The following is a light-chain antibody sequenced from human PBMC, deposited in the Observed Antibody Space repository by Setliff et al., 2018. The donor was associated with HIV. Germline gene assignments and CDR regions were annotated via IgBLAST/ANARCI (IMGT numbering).Light chain of an antibody. J-gene: IGLJ1*01. V-gene: IGLV2-11*01. CDR2: DVS. Sequence: PRSVSGSPGQSVTISCTGTSSDVGGYNYVSWYQQHPGKAPKLMIYDVSKRPSGVPDRFSGSKSGNTASLTISGLQAEDEADYYCCSHADDWPFGTGTKVTVL. CDR1: SSDVGGYNY. CDR3: CSHADDWP.